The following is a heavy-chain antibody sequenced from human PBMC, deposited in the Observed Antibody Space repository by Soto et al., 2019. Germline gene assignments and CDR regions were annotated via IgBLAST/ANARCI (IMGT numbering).Heavy chain of an antibody. CDR1: GFTFGDYA. CDR2: IRSKAYGGTT. D-gene: IGHD2-2*01. J-gene: IGHJ4*02. V-gene: IGHV3-49*04. CDR3: TRDRDVKARYHPYYFDY. Sequence: GGSLRLSCTASGFTFGDYAMSWVRQAPGKGLEWVGFIRSKAYGGTTEYAASVKGRFTISRDDSKSIAYLQMNSLKTEDTAVYYCTRDRDVKARYHPYYFDYWGQGTLVTVSS.